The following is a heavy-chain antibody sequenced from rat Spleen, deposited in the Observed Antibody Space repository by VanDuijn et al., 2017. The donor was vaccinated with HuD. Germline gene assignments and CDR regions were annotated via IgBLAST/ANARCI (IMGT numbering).Heavy chain of an antibody. V-gene: IGHV3-1*01. CDR2: ISYSGST. J-gene: IGHJ1*01. CDR3: ARHGYYYSSYIYDPYWYFDF. D-gene: IGHD1-2*01. CDR1: GYSITSNY. Sequence: EVQLQESGPGLVKPSQSLSLTCSVTGYSITSNYWGWIRKFPGNKMEWIGHISYSGSTGYNPSLKSRISITRDTSKNQFFLQLNSVTTEDTATYYCARHGYYYSSYIYDPYWYFDFWGPGTMVTVSS.